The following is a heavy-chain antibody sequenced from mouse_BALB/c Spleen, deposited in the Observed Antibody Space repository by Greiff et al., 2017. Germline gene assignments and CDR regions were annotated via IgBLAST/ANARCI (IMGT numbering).Heavy chain of an antibody. CDR1: GFTFSSYT. J-gene: IGHJ1*01. D-gene: IGHD2-10*01. Sequence: EVHLVESGGGLVKPGGSLKLSCAASGFTFSSYTMSWVRQTPEKRLEWVATISSGGSYTYYPDSVKGRFTISRDNAKNTLYLQMSSLKSEDTAMYYCTRDPYKGYFDVWGAGTTVTVSS. CDR2: ISSGGSYT. CDR3: TRDPYKGYFDV. V-gene: IGHV5-6-4*01.